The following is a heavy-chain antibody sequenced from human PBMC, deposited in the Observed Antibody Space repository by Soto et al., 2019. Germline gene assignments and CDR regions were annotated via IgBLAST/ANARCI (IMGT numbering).Heavy chain of an antibody. CDR1: GGSISSSNW. CDR3: ARAAMGGSSWPFDY. Sequence: AETLSLTCTVSGGSISSSNWWSWVRQPPGKGLEWIGEIYHSGSTNYNPSLKSRVTISVDKSKNQFSLMLNSVTAADTAVYYCARAAMGGSSWPFDYWGQGTLVTVS. V-gene: IGHV4-4*02. J-gene: IGHJ4*02. D-gene: IGHD6-13*01. CDR2: IYHSGST.